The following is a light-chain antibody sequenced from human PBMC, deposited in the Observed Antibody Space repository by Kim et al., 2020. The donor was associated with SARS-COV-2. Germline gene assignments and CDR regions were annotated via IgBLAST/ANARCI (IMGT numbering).Light chain of an antibody. J-gene: IGLJ2*01. Sequence: SSELTQDPAVSVALGQTVRITCQGDSLRSYYAGWYQQKPGQAPVLVIYGKNNRHSGIPDRFSGSSSGNTASWTITGAQAEDEADYYCNSRDSSGNHVVFG. CDR3: NSRDSSGNHVV. CDR2: GKN. CDR1: SLRSYY. V-gene: IGLV3-19*01.